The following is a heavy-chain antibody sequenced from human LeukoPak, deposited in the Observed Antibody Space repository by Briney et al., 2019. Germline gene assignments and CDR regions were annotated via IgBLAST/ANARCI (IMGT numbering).Heavy chain of an antibody. V-gene: IGHV3-23*01. Sequence: GSLRLSCAASGSTFSRYAMSWVRQAPGKGLEWLSAISESDGSTYYADSAKGRFTISRDNSKNTLYLQMNSLGADDTAVYFCAKDISQGYTFGSIEEDYWGQGTLVTVSS. CDR3: AKDISQGYTFGSIEEDY. J-gene: IGHJ4*02. CDR2: ISESDGST. CDR1: GSTFSRYA. D-gene: IGHD5-18*01.